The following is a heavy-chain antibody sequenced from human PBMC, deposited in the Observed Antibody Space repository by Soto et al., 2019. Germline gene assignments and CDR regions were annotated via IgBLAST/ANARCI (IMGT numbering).Heavy chain of an antibody. D-gene: IGHD1-26*01. CDR3: TRPPSGSYGDDSDY. J-gene: IGHJ4*02. CDR2: IRDKANHYAT. V-gene: IGHV3-73*02. CDR1: GFSFSDAA. Sequence: EVQLVESGGGWVQPGGSLKLSCSGSGFSFSDAAIHWVRQASGQGLEWVGRIRDKANHYATAYDVSVRGRFTISRDDSENTAYLQINRLKTEDTAVYYCTRPPSGSYGDDSDYWGQGTLVTVSS.